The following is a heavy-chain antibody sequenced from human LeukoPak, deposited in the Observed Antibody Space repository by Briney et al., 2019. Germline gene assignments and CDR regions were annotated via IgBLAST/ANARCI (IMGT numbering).Heavy chain of an antibody. V-gene: IGHV4-39*02. D-gene: IGHD5-24*01. CDR3: ARESYLTMATVPFDY. CDR1: GGSISSSSYY. J-gene: IGHJ4*02. Sequence: PSETLSLTCTVSGGSISSSSYYWGWIRQPPGEGLEWIGSIYYSGSTYYNPSLKSRVTISVDTSKNQFSLKLSSVTAADTAVYYCARESYLTMATVPFDYWGQGTLVTASS. CDR2: IYYSGST.